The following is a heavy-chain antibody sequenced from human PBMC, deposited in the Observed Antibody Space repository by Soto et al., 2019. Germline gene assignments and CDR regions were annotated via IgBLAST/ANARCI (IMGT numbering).Heavy chain of an antibody. Sequence: GASVKVSCKASGYTFTSYGISWVRQAPGQGPEWMGWISAYNGNTNYAQKLQGRVTMTTDTSTSTAYMELRSLRSDDTAVYYCARDAITFGGVIAPLNYWGQGTLVTVSS. D-gene: IGHD3-16*02. J-gene: IGHJ4*02. CDR2: ISAYNGNT. CDR3: ARDAITFGGVIAPLNY. V-gene: IGHV1-18*04. CDR1: GYTFTSYG.